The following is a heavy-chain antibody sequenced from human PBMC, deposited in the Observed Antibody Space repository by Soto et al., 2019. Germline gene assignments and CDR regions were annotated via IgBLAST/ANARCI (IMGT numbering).Heavy chain of an antibody. CDR2: IVVGSGNT. J-gene: IGHJ5*02. V-gene: IGHV1-58*02. CDR1: GFTFTSSA. CDR3: AADRVLFGESDFRFDP. D-gene: IGHD3-10*01. Sequence: QMQLVQSGPEVKKPGTSVKVSCKASGFTFTSSAMQWVRQARGQRLEWIGWIVVGSGNTNYAQKFQERVTITRDMSTRTAYMELRSLRYEDTAVYYCAADRVLFGESDFRFDPWGQGTLVTVSS.